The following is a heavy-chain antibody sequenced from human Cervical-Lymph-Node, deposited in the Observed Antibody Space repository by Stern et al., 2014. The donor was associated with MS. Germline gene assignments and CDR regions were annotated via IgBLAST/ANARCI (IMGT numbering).Heavy chain of an antibody. J-gene: IGHJ4*02. D-gene: IGHD3-10*01. V-gene: IGHV1-2*02. CDR2: LNPANGNT. Sequence: QVQLVESGADVKKPGASVRVSCRTSGYMFTAYYMHWVRQAPGQGPEWMANLNPANGNTDFAEKFRGRVTVTGDTSISTAYMELSRLTSDDTAVYYCAREGTRGNIHLKALDYWGPGTLVTVSS. CDR1: GYMFTAYY. CDR3: AREGTRGNIHLKALDY.